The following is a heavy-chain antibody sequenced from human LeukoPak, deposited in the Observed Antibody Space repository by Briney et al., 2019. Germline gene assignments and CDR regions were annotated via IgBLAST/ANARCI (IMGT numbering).Heavy chain of an antibody. D-gene: IGHD3-22*01. J-gene: IGHJ4*02. V-gene: IGHV4-38-2*02. CDR3: AREFTEYYYDSSGWEYYFDY. CDR1: GYSISSGYY. CDR2: IYHSGST. Sequence: SETLSLTCTVSGYSISSGYYWGWIRQPPGKGLEWIGSIYHSGSTYYNSSLKSRVTISVDTSKNQFSLKLSSVTAADTAVYYCAREFTEYYYDSSGWEYYFDYWGQGTLVTVSS.